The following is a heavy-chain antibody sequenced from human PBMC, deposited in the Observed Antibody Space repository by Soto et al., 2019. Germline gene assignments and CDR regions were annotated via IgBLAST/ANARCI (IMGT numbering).Heavy chain of an antibody. Sequence: SGPTLVNPTQTLTLTCTFSGFSLSTSVMCVSWIRQPPGKALEWLALIDWDDDKYYSTSLKTRLTISKDTSKNQVVLTMTNMDPVDTATYYCARVPRGITIFGVVTPSHYYYGMDVWGQGTTVTVSS. CDR1: GFSLSTSVMC. D-gene: IGHD3-3*01. CDR2: IDWDDDK. CDR3: ARVPRGITIFGVVTPSHYYYGMDV. J-gene: IGHJ6*02. V-gene: IGHV2-70*01.